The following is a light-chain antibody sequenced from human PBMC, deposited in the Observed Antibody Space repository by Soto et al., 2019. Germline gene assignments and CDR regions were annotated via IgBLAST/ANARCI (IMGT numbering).Light chain of an antibody. J-gene: IGLJ3*02. Sequence: QSVLTQPPSASGSPGQSVTISCTGTSSDVGGYNYVSWYQQHPGKAPKLMISEVNKRPSGVPDRFSGSKSGNTASLTVSGLQAEDEADYYCSSYAGSNNLVFGGGTKLTVL. CDR1: SSDVGGYNY. V-gene: IGLV2-8*01. CDR3: SSYAGSNNLV. CDR2: EVN.